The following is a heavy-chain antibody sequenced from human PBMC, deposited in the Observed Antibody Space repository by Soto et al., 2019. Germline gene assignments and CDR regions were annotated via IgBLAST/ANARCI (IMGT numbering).Heavy chain of an antibody. CDR3: AREAPNWYFDY. V-gene: IGHV3-11*01. Sequence: GGSLRLSCAASGFTFSDYYMSWIRQAPGKGLEWVSYISSSGITIYYADSVKGRFTISRDNAKNSLYLQMNSLRAEDTAVYYCAREAPNWYFDYWGQGTLVTVSS. CDR2: ISSSGITI. J-gene: IGHJ4*02. CDR1: GFTFSDYY.